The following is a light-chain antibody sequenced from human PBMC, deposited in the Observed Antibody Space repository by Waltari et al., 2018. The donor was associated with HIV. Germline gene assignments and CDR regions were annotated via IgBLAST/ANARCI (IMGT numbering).Light chain of an antibody. V-gene: IGLV4-69*01. CDR1: SGHSNYD. CDR2: LNSDGSH. J-gene: IGLJ3*02. CDR3: QTWDTGIRV. Sequence: QLVLTQSPSASASLGASAKSTCTLSSGHSNYDIAWHQQQPEKGPPYLMNLNSDGSHRKGDGIPDRFSGSCSGAARYLTISSLQSEDEADYYCQTWDTGIRVFGGGTKLTVL.